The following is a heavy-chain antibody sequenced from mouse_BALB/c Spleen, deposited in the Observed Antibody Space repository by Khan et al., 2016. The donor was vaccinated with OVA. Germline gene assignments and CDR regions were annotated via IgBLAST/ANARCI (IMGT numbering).Heavy chain of an antibody. Sequence: VQLKQSGPELVKPGASVKISCKASGYSFTGYFMNWVMQSHGKSLEWIGRINPHIGETLYNQKFKGKATLTVDESSSTAHMELRSLASEDSAVYYCARTYGSALNSGGQGTTLKVSS. D-gene: IGHD1-1*01. CDR3: ARTYGSALNS. V-gene: IGHV1-20*02. CDR2: INPHIGET. CDR1: GYSFTGYF. J-gene: IGHJ2*01.